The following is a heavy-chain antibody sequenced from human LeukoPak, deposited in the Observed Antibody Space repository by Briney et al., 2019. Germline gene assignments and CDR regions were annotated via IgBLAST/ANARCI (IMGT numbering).Heavy chain of an antibody. D-gene: IGHD3-22*01. J-gene: IGHJ6*03. Sequence: SVKVSCKASGGTFSSYAISWVRQAPGQGLEWMGGIIPIFGTANYAQKFQGRVTINTDESTSTAYMERSSLRSEDRGVCSCARGRAVDYYESSGPRSYYYFRHVWGKGTTVTVSS. CDR1: GGTFSSYA. CDR3: ARGRAVDYYESSGPRSYYYFRHV. V-gene: IGHV1-69*05. CDR2: IIPIFGTA.